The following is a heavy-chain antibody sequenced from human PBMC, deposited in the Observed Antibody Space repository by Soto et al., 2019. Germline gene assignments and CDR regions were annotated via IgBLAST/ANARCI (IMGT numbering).Heavy chain of an antibody. D-gene: IGHD3-10*01. CDR1: GFTFSSYG. CDR2: ISYDGSNK. V-gene: IGHV3-30*18. J-gene: IGHJ6*02. Sequence: QVQLVESGGGVVQSGMSLRLSCAASGFTFSSYGMHWVRQAPGKGLEWVAVISYDGSNKYYADSVKGRFTISRDSSKNTLYREMNSLRPEDTAVYYCAKGEYYYGSGSPYYGMDVWGQGTTVTVSS. CDR3: AKGEYYYGSGSPYYGMDV.